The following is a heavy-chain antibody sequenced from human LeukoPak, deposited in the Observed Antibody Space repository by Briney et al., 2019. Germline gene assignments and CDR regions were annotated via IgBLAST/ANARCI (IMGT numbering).Heavy chain of an antibody. CDR3: ANLNYYDSSGHLGLDY. J-gene: IGHJ4*02. Sequence: GGSLRLSCAASGFTFSSYAMHWVRQAPGKGLEWVAVISFDGRNKYYADSVKGRFTISRDNFKNTLYLQMNSLRAEDTAVYYCANLNYYDSSGHLGLDYWGQGTLVTVSS. CDR2: ISFDGRNK. CDR1: GFTFSSYA. V-gene: IGHV3-30*04. D-gene: IGHD3-22*01.